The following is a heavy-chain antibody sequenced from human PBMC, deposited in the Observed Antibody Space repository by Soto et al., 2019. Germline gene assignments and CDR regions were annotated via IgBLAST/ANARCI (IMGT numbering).Heavy chain of an antibody. CDR1: GFPFSSFA. V-gene: IGHV3-23*01. CDR3: AKEVSLGCIVDLGY. D-gene: IGHD7-27*01. Sequence: PGGSLRLSCAASGFPFSSFAMSLVRQSPGKGLEWVSTISGSGGSAYYADAVKGRFTISRDNSMGTLYLQMKSLRVEDTAIYYCAKEVSLGCIVDLGYWDQGALVTV. CDR2: ISGSGGSA. J-gene: IGHJ4*02.